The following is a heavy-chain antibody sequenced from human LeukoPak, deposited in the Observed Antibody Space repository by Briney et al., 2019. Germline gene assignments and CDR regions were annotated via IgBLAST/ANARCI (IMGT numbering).Heavy chain of an antibody. V-gene: IGHV4-39*01. J-gene: IGHJ5*02. CDR2: IYYSGST. D-gene: IGHD6-13*01. CDR1: GDSISSGGHY. CDR3: ASKYSSSWYRGSSGWFDP. Sequence: SETLSLTCTVSGDSISSGGHYWSWIRQHPGKGLEWIGSIYYSGSTYYNPSLKSRVTISVDTSKNQFSLKLSSVTAADTAVYYCASKYSSSWYRGSSGWFDPWGQGTLVTVSS.